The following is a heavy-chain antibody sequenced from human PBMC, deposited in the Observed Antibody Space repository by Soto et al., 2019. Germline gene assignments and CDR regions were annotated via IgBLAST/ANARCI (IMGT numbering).Heavy chain of an antibody. CDR2: ISGDGTST. D-gene: IGHD2-2*01. V-gene: IGHV3-64*01. J-gene: IGHJ4*02. CDR3: VARYCTSSRCFHFDY. Sequence: PGGTLILSCSASGFTFSTNSMHWVRQAPGKGLEYVSDISGDGTSTYYANSVKGRFTISRDNSKNTLYLQMGSLRAEDMAVYYCVARYCTSSRCFHFDYWGQGALVTVST. CDR1: GFTFSTNS.